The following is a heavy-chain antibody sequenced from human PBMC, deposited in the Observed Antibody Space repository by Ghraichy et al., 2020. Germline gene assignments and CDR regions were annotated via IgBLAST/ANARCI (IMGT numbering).Heavy chain of an antibody. V-gene: IGHV1-24*01. Sequence: ASVKVSCKVSGYTLTELSMHWVRQAPGKGLEWMGGFDPEDGETIYAQKFQGRFTMTEDTSTDTAYMELSSLRSEDTAVYYCATSGPVQGTIFADYFDYWGQGTLVTVSS. CDR3: ATSGPVQGTIFADYFDY. CDR2: FDPEDGET. J-gene: IGHJ4*02. CDR1: GYTLTELS. D-gene: IGHD3-3*01.